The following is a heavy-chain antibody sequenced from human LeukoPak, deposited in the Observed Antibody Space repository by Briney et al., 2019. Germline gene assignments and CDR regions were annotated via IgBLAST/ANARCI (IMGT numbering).Heavy chain of an antibody. Sequence: ASVKVSCKASGYTFTSYGISWVRQAPGQGLERTGWISAYNGNTNYAQKLQGRVTMTTDTSTSTAYMELRSLRSDDTAVYYCARERDYGGKVDYWGQGTLVTVSS. CDR1: GYTFTSYG. CDR2: ISAYNGNT. D-gene: IGHD4-23*01. V-gene: IGHV1-18*01. J-gene: IGHJ4*02. CDR3: ARERDYGGKVDY.